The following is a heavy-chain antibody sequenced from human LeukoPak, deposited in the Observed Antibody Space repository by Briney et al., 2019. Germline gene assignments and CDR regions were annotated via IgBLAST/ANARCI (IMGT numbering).Heavy chain of an antibody. CDR2: VYYSGST. CDR3: AISEQWLVRYYYYGMDV. Sequence: SETLSLTCTVFSASISSHYWSWIRQPPGKGLEWIGYVYYSGSTNYNPTLTSRITISVDTSKNRFSLKLSSVTAADTAVYYCAISEQWLVRYYYYGMDVWGQGTTVTVSS. J-gene: IGHJ6*02. D-gene: IGHD6-19*01. V-gene: IGHV4-59*11. CDR1: SASISSHY.